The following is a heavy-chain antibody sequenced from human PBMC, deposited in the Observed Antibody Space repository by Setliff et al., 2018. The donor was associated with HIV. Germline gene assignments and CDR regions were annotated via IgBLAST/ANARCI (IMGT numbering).Heavy chain of an antibody. J-gene: IGHJ4*02. CDR2: IYHSGST. D-gene: IGHD3-16*02. V-gene: IGHV4-4*02. CDR1: GGSISSSNW. CDR3: AKGDDYVWGSYRHGSYYFDY. Sequence: SETLSLTCAVSGGSISSSNWWSWVRQPPGKGLEWLGEIYHSGSTNYNPSLKSRVTISVDKSKHQFSLKLSSVTDADTAVYYCAKGDDYVWGSYRHGSYYFDYWGQGTLVTVSS.